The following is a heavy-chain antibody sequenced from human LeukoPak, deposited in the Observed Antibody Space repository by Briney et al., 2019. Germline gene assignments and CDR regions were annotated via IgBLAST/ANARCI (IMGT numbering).Heavy chain of an antibody. CDR1: GGSISSYY. J-gene: IGHJ3*02. CDR2: IYYSGST. D-gene: IGHD3-9*01. CDR3: ARARTYYDILTGYYGNAFGI. V-gene: IGHV4-59*01. Sequence: SETLSLTCTVSGGSISSYYWSWIRQPPGKGLEWIGYIYYSGSTNYNPSLKSRVTISVDTSKNQFSLKLSSVTAADTAVYYCARARTYYDILTGYYGNAFGIWGQGTMVTVSS.